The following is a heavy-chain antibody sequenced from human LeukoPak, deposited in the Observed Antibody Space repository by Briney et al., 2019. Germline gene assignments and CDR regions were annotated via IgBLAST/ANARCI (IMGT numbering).Heavy chain of an antibody. CDR3: ARTVATYGDYGDY. Sequence: GGSLRLSCAASGFTFSSYAMSWVRQAPGKGLEWVSTISASGGSTYYADSVKGRFTISRDNSKNTLYLQMNSLRAEDTAVYYCARTVATYGDYGDYWGQGILVTVSS. D-gene: IGHD4-17*01. V-gene: IGHV3-23*01. CDR1: GFTFSSYA. J-gene: IGHJ4*02. CDR2: ISASGGST.